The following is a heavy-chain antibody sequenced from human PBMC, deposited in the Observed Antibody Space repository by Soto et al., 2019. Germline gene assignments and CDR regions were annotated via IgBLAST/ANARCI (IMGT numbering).Heavy chain of an antibody. CDR1: GYSISSGYY. D-gene: IGHD3-22*01. Sequence: TLSLTCAVSGYSISSGYYWGWIRQPPGKGLEWIGSIYHSGSTYYNPSLKSRVTISVDTSKNQFSLKLSSVTAADTAVYYCAGDTYYYDSSGYYYVSKADYFDYWGQGTLVTVSS. J-gene: IGHJ4*02. CDR3: AGDTYYYDSSGYYYVSKADYFDY. V-gene: IGHV4-38-2*01. CDR2: IYHSGST.